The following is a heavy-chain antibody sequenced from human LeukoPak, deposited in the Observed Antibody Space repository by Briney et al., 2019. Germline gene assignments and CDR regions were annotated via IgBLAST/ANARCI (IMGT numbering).Heavy chain of an antibody. V-gene: IGHV1-69*05. CDR2: IIPIFGTA. Sequence: ASVKVSCKASGGTFSSYAISWVRQAPGQGLEWMGRIIPIFGTANYAQKFQGRVTITTDESTSTAYMELSSPRSEDTAVYYCARDCRDGYNFEYFDYWGQGTLVTVSS. CDR1: GGTFSSYA. J-gene: IGHJ4*02. CDR3: ARDCRDGYNFEYFDY. D-gene: IGHD5-24*01.